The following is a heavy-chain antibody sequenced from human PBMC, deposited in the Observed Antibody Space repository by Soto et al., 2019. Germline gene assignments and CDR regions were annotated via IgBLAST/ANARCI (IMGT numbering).Heavy chain of an antibody. D-gene: IGHD6-6*01. Sequence: EVQLVESGGGLIQTGGSLRLSCAASGFTVSSNYMSWVRQAPGKGLEWVSVIYSGGSTYYADSVKGRFTISRDNSKNTLYLQMNSLRAEDTAVYYCASGAAPRYYYYYYGIDVWGQGTTVTVS. CDR2: IYSGGST. CDR1: GFTVSSNY. J-gene: IGHJ6*02. V-gene: IGHV3-53*01. CDR3: ASGAAPRYYYYYYGIDV.